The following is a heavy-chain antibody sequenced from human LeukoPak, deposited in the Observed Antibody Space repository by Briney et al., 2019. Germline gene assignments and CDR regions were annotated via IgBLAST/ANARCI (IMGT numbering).Heavy chain of an antibody. CDR3: ARHDRSGSYYKELTY. CDR1: GGSISSGSYY. J-gene: IGHJ4*02. CDR2: IYTSGST. Sequence: PSQTLSLTCTVSGGSISSGSYYWSWIRQPAGKGLEWIGRIYTSGSTNYNPSLKSRVTISVDTSKNQFSLKLSSVTAADTAVYYCARHDRSGSYYKELTYWGQGTLVTVSS. V-gene: IGHV4-61*02. D-gene: IGHD3-10*01.